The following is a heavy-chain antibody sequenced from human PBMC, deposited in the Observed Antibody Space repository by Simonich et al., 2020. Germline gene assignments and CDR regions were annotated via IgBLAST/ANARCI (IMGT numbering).Heavy chain of an antibody. CDR2: ISADNGNT. V-gene: IGHV1-18*01. J-gene: IGHJ3*02. CDR3: ARSTTGTTAFDI. CDR1: GYTFTRYG. Sequence: QVQLVQSGAEVKKPGASVKVSCKASGYTFTRYGISWVRQAPGQGLEWKGWISADNGNTNYAQKLQGRGTMTTDTSTSTAYMELRSLRSDDTAVYYCARSTTGTTAFDIWGQGTMVTVSS. D-gene: IGHD1-1*01.